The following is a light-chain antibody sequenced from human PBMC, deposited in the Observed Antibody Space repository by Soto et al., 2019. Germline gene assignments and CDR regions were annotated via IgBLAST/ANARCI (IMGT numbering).Light chain of an antibody. J-gene: IGLJ1*01. Sequence: QSVLTQPPSASGSLGQSVAISCTGTSSDVGGYNYVSWYQLHPGKAPKLMIYEVNLRPSGVPDRFSGSKSGNTASLTVSGLQAEDEADYYCSSYAGNNNYVFGTGTKVTVL. CDR1: SSDVGGYNY. CDR2: EVN. CDR3: SSYAGNNNYV. V-gene: IGLV2-8*01.